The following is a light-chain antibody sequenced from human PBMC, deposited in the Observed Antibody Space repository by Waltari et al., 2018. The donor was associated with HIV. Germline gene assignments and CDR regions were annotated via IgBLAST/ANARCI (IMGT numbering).Light chain of an antibody. Sequence: SYELTQPPSVSVSPDQTATIPCSGDTLGDSYVCWYQQKPGQSPVLVIYQDTKRPSAIPERFSGSNSGNTATLTISGTQAMDEADYYCQTWDTSTVVFGGGTKLTVL. CDR1: TLGDSY. J-gene: IGLJ2*01. CDR3: QTWDTSTVV. V-gene: IGLV3-1*01. CDR2: QDT.